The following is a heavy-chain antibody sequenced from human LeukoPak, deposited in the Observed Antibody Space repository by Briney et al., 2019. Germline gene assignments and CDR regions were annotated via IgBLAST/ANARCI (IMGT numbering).Heavy chain of an antibody. J-gene: IGHJ4*02. D-gene: IGHD3-10*01. CDR2: ISSSGSTI. Sequence: PGGSLRLSCAASGFTFSSYEMNWVRQAPGKGLEWVSYISSSGSTIYYADSVKGRFTISRDNAKNSLYLQVNSLRAEDTAVYYCARGYYYGSGSYLWGQGTLVTVSS. CDR3: ARGYYYGSGSYL. V-gene: IGHV3-48*03. CDR1: GFTFSSYE.